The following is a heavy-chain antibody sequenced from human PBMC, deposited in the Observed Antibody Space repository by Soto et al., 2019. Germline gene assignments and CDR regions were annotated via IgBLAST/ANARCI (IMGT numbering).Heavy chain of an antibody. Sequence: QVQLVQSGAEVKKPGSSVTVSCKASGGTFSSYAISWVRQAPGQGLEWMGRIIPFIGTANYAQKFQGRVTITADESTGTAYMELTSLRSEDTAVYYCARVVMTAVPASYYYGIDVWGQGTTVTVSS. CDR2: IIPFIGTA. J-gene: IGHJ6*02. CDR3: ARVVMTAVPASYYYGIDV. CDR1: GGTFSSYA. D-gene: IGHD4-4*01. V-gene: IGHV1-69*18.